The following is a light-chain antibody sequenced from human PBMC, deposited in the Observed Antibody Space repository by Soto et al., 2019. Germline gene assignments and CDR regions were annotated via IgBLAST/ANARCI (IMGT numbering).Light chain of an antibody. J-gene: IGKJ4*01. CDR1: QSISSSY. Sequence: EIVLTQSPGTLSLSPGERATLSCRASQSISSSYLAWYQQKPGQAPRLLIYGASSRATGIPDRFSGSGSGTDFTLTISGLEPEDFAVYYCQPYGTSLLTFGGGTKVEIK. CDR3: QPYGTSLLT. CDR2: GAS. V-gene: IGKV3-20*01.